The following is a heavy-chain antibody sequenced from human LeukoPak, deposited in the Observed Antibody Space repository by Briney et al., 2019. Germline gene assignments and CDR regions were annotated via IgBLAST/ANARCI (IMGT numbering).Heavy chain of an antibody. J-gene: IGHJ4*02. Sequence: GGSLRLSCAASGFTLSSYAMLWVRQARGKGLEWVAVISYDGSNKYYADSVKGRFTISRDNCKNTLYLQMNSLRAEDTAVYYCARDLDSSGYYWGQGTLVTVSS. CDR1: GFTLSSYA. CDR2: ISYDGSNK. CDR3: ARDLDSSGYY. V-gene: IGHV3-30*04. D-gene: IGHD3-22*01.